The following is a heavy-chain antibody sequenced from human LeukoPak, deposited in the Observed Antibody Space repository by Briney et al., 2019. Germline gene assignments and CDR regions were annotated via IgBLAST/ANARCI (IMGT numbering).Heavy chain of an antibody. CDR2: ISAYNGNT. Sequence: ASVKVSCKVSGYTFTSYGISWVRQAPGQGLEWMGWISAYNGNTNYAQKLQGRVTMTTDTSTSTAYMELRSLRSDDTAVYYCARDLDSYSNRDCWGQGTLVTVSS. V-gene: IGHV1-18*01. CDR3: ARDLDSYSNRDC. D-gene: IGHD4-11*01. J-gene: IGHJ4*02. CDR1: GYTFTSYG.